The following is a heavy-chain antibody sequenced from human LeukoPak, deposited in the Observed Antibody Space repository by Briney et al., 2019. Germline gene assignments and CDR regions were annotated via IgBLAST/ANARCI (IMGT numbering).Heavy chain of an antibody. Sequence: GASVKVSRKSSGYTFTSYGISWVRQPRAQALEWMGWISGYNGITNYAQKLQGRVTMTTETSTRTAYIELRRRRSDDTAVYYCARDFHSSGYYHYFHYWGQGTLVTVSS. J-gene: IGHJ4*02. D-gene: IGHD3-22*01. CDR3: ARDFHSSGYYHYFHY. CDR1: GYTFTSYG. V-gene: IGHV1-18*01. CDR2: ISGYNGIT.